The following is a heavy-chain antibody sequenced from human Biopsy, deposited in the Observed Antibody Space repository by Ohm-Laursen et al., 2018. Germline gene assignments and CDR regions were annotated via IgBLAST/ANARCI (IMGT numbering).Heavy chain of an antibody. CDR2: LNTVSGNS. J-gene: IGHJ5*02. D-gene: IGHD1-7*01. Sequence: ASVNASCKASGYTFTSYDITWVRQASGQGPEWIGWLNTVSGNSNFGQKFRGRVTVTSDTSISTAYMELSGLTSDDTATYYCGRAVRNQLLTDPWGQGTLVTVTS. V-gene: IGHV1-8*01. CDR1: GYTFTSYD. CDR3: GRAVRNQLLTDP.